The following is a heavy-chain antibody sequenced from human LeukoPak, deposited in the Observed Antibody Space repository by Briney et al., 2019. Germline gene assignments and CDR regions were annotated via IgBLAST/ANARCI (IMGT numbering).Heavy chain of an antibody. CDR1: GGSISSSSYY. CDR3: ARGPEIAAAGTRPDTNYYYGMDV. Sequence: SETLSLTCTVSGGSISSSSYYWGWIRQPPGKGLEWIGTIYYSGSTYYNPSLKSRVTISVDTSKNQFSLKLSSVTAADTAVYYCARGPEIAAAGTRPDTNYYYGMDVWGQGTTVTVSS. V-gene: IGHV4-39*07. D-gene: IGHD6-13*01. CDR2: IYYSGST. J-gene: IGHJ6*02.